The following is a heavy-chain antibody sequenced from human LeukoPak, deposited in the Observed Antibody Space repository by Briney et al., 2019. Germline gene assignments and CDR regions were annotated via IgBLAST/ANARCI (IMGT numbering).Heavy chain of an antibody. D-gene: IGHD2-2*01. CDR2: INHSGST. V-gene: IGHV4-34*09. Sequence: SETLSLTCAVYGGSFSGYYWSWIRQPPGKGLEWIGEINHSGSTNYNPSLKSRVTISVDTSKNQFSLKLSSVTAADTAVYSCARGSYATFDYWGQGTLVSVSS. CDR3: ARGSYATFDY. J-gene: IGHJ4*02. CDR1: GGSFSGYY.